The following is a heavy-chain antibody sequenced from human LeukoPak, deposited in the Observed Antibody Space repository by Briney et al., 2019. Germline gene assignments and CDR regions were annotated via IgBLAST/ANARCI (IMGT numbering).Heavy chain of an antibody. CDR1: GFTFSSYA. CDR3: AKGGDIVVVPAATRNWFDP. V-gene: IGHV3-23*01. CDR2: ISGSGGST. Sequence: PGASLRLSCAASGFTFSSYAMSWVRQAPGKGLEWVSAISGSGGSTYYADSVKGRFTISRDNSKNTPYLQMNSLRAEDTAVYYCAKGGDIVVVPAATRNWFDPWGQGTLVTVSS. J-gene: IGHJ5*02. D-gene: IGHD2-2*01.